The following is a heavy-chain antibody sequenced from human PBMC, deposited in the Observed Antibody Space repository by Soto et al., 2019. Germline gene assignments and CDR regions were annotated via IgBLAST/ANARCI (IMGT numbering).Heavy chain of an antibody. J-gene: IGHJ5*02. CDR1: CFSISVYKYY. Sequence: SVTLSRTYMISCFSISVYKYYFRWSRQPPGKGLEWIGSIYYSGTSSYNPSLKSRVSMSVDTSKKQLSLRLTSVTAADTAVYYCARLHCHRPNCVPLDPWGQGTLVTVSS. CDR3: ARLHCHRPNCVPLDP. CDR2: IYYSGTS. V-gene: IGHV4-39*01. D-gene: IGHD1-1*01.